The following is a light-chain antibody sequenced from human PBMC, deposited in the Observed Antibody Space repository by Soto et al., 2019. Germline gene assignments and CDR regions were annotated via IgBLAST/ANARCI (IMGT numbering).Light chain of an antibody. CDR3: CSYTSSSRYV. J-gene: IGLJ1*01. CDR1: SSDVGGYKY. Sequence: QSALTQPASVSGSPGQSITISCTGTSSDVGGYKYVSWYQQHPGKAPKFMIYDVSIRPSGVSNCFSGSKSGNTASLTISGLQAEDEADYYCCSYTSSSRYVFGTGTKVTVL. CDR2: DVS. V-gene: IGLV2-14*01.